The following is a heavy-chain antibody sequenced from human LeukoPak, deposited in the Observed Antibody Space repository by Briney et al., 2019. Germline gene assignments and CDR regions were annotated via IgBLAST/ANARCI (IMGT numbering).Heavy chain of an antibody. V-gene: IGHV3-30*03. J-gene: IGHJ4*02. D-gene: IGHD3-3*01. CDR1: GFTFNNYG. CDR2: ISYDGRNI. CDR3: ARDQYDTWSRRGNFDS. Sequence: PGKSLGLSCAASGFTFNNYGMHWVRQAPGKGLEWVAVISYDGRNIHYPDSVKGRFTISRDNTKNSLYLQMNSLRVEDTAVFYCARDQYDTWSRRGNFDSWGQGTLVIVSS.